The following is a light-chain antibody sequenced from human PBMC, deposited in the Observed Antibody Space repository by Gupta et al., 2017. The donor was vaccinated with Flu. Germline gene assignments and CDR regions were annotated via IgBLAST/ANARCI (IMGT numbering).Light chain of an antibody. CDR3: MQGTHWPRT. V-gene: IGKV2-30*01. J-gene: IGKJ1*01. CDR1: QGLVYIDGNTY. CDR2: KVS. Sequence: DVVMTQSPLSLPVTLGQPASISCRSSQGLVYIDGNTYLNWFQQRPGQSPRRLIYKVSNQDSGVPDRFSGSGSGTDFTLKISRVEAEDVGLYYCMQGTHWPRTFGQGTKVQIK.